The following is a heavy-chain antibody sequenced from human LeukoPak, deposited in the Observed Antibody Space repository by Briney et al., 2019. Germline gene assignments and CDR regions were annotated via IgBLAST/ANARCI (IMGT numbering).Heavy chain of an antibody. V-gene: IGHV4-4*07. J-gene: IGHJ4*02. D-gene: IGHD5-18*01. CDR3: ALGGEYSLVDY. CDR1: GVSISSYY. Sequence: SETLSLTCTVSGVSISSYYWSWIRQPAGKGLEWIGRIYTSGSTNYNPSLKSRVTMSVVTSKNQFSLKLTSVTAADTAVYYCALGGEYSLVDYWGQGILVTVSS. CDR2: IYTSGST.